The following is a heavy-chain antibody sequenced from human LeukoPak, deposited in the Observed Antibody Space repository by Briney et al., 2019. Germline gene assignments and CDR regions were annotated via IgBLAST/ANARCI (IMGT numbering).Heavy chain of an antibody. D-gene: IGHD3-22*01. CDR2: INPSGGNT. CDR3: ARERSSGYNDAFDI. Sequence: RASVKVSCKASGYTFTRYYMHWVRQAPGQGLEWMGIINPSGGNTNYAQEFQGRVTMTRDMSTSTVYMELSSLRSEDTAVYYCARERSSGYNDAFDIWGQGTMVTVSS. CDR1: GYTFTRYY. V-gene: IGHV1-46*01. J-gene: IGHJ3*02.